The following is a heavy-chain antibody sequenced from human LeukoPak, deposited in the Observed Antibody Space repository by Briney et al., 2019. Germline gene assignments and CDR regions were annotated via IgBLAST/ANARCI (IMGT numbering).Heavy chain of an antibody. CDR1: GFTFSSYW. CDR3: ARVGGYCSGGSCCSGHYIRPDY. CDR2: IKQDGSEK. Sequence: GGSLRLSCAASGFTFSSYWMSWVRQAPGKGLEWVANIKQDGSEKYYVDSVKGRFTISRDNAKNSLYLQMNSLRAEDTAVYYCARVGGYCSGGSCCSGHYIRPDYWGQGTLVTVSS. V-gene: IGHV3-7*01. J-gene: IGHJ4*02. D-gene: IGHD2-15*01.